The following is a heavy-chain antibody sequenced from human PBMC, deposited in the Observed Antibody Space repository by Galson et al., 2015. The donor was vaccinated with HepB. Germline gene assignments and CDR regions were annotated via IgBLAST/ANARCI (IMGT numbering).Heavy chain of an antibody. CDR1: GGAFDKYN. CDR3: ARSHYYDSSPFDS. V-gene: IGHV1-69*02. D-gene: IGHD3-22*01. CDR2: IIPVLDIT. J-gene: IGHJ4*02. Sequence: SVKVSCKASGGAFDKYNFNWVRQAPGQGLGWMGKIIPVLDITKYAQKFQGRVTITADTSTSTAYMELSSLRSDDTALYYCARSHYYDSSPFDSWGQGTLVTVSS.